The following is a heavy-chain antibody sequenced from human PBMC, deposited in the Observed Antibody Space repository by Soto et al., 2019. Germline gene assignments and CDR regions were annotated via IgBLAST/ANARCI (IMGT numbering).Heavy chain of an antibody. CDR1: GGSVSSGSYY. Sequence: SVTLPLTCTVSGGSVSSGSYYWSWIRQPPGKGLEWIGYIYYSGSTNYNPSLKSRVTISVDTSKNQFSLKLSSVTAADTAVYYCARVMGAAGTLDYWGQGTLVTVS. V-gene: IGHV4-61*01. D-gene: IGHD6-13*01. CDR3: ARVMGAAGTLDY. J-gene: IGHJ4*02. CDR2: IYYSGST.